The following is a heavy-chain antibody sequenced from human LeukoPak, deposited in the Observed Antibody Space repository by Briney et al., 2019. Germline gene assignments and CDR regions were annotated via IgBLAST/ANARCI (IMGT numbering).Heavy chain of an antibody. Sequence: RAGGSLRLSCAASGFTFSSYWMHWLRQAPGKGLVWVSRIHSDGSATTYVDSVKGRFTISRDNARNTVYLQMNSLRPEDTAVYYCARGGVGSFDSWGQGTLVTVSS. CDR1: GFTFSSYW. CDR3: ARGGVGSFDS. J-gene: IGHJ4*02. D-gene: IGHD1-26*01. V-gene: IGHV3-74*01. CDR2: IHSDGSAT.